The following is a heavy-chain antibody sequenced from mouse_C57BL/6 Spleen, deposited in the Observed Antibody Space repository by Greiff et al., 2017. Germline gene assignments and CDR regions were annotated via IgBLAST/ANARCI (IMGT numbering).Heavy chain of an antibody. CDR1: GYAFSSSW. V-gene: IGHV1-82*01. Sequence: VQLQQSGPELVKPGASVKISCKASGYAFSSSWMNWVKQRPGKGLEWIGRIYPGDGDTNYNGKFKGKATLTADKSSSTAYMQLSSLTSEDSAVYFCANYYGSLWFAYWGQGTLVTVSA. CDR2: IYPGDGDT. D-gene: IGHD1-1*01. CDR3: ANYYGSLWFAY. J-gene: IGHJ3*01.